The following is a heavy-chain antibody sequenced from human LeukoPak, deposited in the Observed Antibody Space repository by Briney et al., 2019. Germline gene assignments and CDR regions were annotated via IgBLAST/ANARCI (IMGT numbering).Heavy chain of an antibody. CDR3: AKIAAPRRQDDY. V-gene: IGHV4-34*01. J-gene: IGHJ4*02. CDR1: GGSFRGYY. Sequence: SETLSLTCAVYGGSFRGYYWSWIRQTPGKGLEWIGEINHSGSTNYNPSLKSRVTISVDTSKNQFSLKLSSVTAADTAVYYCAKIAAPRRQDDYWGQGTLVTVSS. D-gene: IGHD6-13*01. CDR2: INHSGST.